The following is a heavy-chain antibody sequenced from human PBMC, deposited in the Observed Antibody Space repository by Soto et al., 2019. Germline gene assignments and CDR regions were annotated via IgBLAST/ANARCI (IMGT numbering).Heavy chain of an antibody. CDR1: GGTFSSYA. CDR3: ARGRGFYSGYDYFDY. J-gene: IGHJ4*02. Sequence: SVKVSCKASGGTFSSYAISWVRQAPGQGLEWMGGIIPIFGTANYAQKFQGRVTITADESTSTAYMELSSLRSEDTAVYYCARGRGFYSGYDYFDYWGQGTLVTVSS. V-gene: IGHV1-69*13. CDR2: IIPIFGTA. D-gene: IGHD5-12*01.